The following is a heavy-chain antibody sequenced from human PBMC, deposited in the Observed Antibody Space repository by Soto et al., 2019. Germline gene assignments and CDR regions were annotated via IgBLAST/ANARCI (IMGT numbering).Heavy chain of an antibody. V-gene: IGHV3-72*01. CDR3: ARAVHDGDYGSGVYYYYYYMDV. Sequence: GSLRLSCAASGFTFSDHYMDWVRQAPGKGLEWVGRTRNKANSYTTEYAASVKGRFTISRDDSKNSLYLQMNSLKTEDTAVYYCARAVHDGDYGSGVYYYYYYMDVWGKGTTVTVSS. CDR2: TRNKANSYTT. J-gene: IGHJ6*03. D-gene: IGHD4-17*01. CDR1: GFTFSDHY.